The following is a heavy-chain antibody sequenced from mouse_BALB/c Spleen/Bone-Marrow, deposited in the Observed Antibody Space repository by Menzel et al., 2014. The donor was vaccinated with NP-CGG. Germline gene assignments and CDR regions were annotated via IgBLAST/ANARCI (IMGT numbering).Heavy chain of an antibody. CDR3: ARDENVGIYWCFDV. J-gene: IGHJ1*01. CDR2: IRNKAKGYTT. CDR1: GFTFTDYY. Sequence: EVHLVESGGGSVQPGGFLRLSCATSGFTFTDYYMSWVRQPPGKALEWLGFIRNKAKGYTTEYSASVKGRFTISRDNSQRILYLQMNTLRAEDSATYYCARDENVGIYWCFDVWGAGTTVIVSS. V-gene: IGHV7-3*02.